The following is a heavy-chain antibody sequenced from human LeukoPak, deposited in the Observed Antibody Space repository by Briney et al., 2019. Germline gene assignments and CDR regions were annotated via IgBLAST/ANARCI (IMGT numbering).Heavy chain of an antibody. Sequence: PSETLSLTCAVSGGSISSSNWWSWVRQPPGKGLEWIGEIYHSGSTNYNPSLKSRVTISVDKSKNQFSLKLTSVTAADTAVYYCARSPTKRVTGDYWGQGLLVTVSS. D-gene: IGHD1-14*01. V-gene: IGHV4-4*02. CDR1: GGSISSSNW. J-gene: IGHJ4*02. CDR2: IYHSGST. CDR3: ARSPTKRVTGDY.